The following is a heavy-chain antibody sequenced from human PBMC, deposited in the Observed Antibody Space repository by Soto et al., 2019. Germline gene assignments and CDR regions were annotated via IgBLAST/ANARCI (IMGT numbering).Heavy chain of an antibody. V-gene: IGHV4-39*01. J-gene: IGHJ1*01. Sequence: PSETLSLTCTVSGGSIRGSSYYWGWIRQAPGKGLEWIGSVYYSGSTYYNPSLKSRVTVSADTSKNQFSLKLTSVTAADTALYYCASNSYRTWSQGILVTVSS. D-gene: IGHD2-21*01. CDR1: GGSIRGSSYY. CDR3: ASNSYRT. CDR2: VYYSGST.